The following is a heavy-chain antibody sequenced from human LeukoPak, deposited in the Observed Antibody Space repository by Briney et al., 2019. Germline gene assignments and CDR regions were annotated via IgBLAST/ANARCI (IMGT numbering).Heavy chain of an antibody. J-gene: IGHJ4*02. CDR3: ASTQTFDY. CDR1: GFTFSNYW. Sequence: GSLRLSCAASGFTFSNYWMSWVRQAPGKGLEWVANIKQDGSEKYYADSVKGRFTISRDNAKSSLYLQLNSLRVEDTAVYHCASTQTFDYWGQGTLVTVPS. CDR2: IKQDGSEK. V-gene: IGHV3-7*05.